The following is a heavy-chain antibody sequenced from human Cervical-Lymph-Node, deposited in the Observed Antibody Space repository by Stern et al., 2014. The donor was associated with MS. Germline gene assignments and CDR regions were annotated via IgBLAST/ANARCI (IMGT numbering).Heavy chain of an antibody. CDR1: GDSVSGRTW. Sequence: QVQLQESGPGLVKPSGTLSLTCTVSGDSVSGRTWWTWVRQSPGKGLEWIGRIHHSGSTDSTPSLKSRVAMSLNPSKNHLSLSLESVTAADTAMYFCARWRGTGLFDYWGQGTLVTVSS. CDR3: ARWRGTGLFDY. J-gene: IGHJ4*02. D-gene: IGHD3/OR15-3a*01. CDR2: IHHSGST. V-gene: IGHV4-4*02.